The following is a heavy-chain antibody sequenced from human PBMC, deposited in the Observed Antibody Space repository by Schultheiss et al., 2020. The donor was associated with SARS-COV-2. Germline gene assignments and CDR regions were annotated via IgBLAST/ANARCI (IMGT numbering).Heavy chain of an antibody. Sequence: ASVKVSCKASGYTFSNYDINWVRQATGQGLEWMGWMNPNSGKTGYAQKFQGRVTMTRNTSISTAYMELSSLRSEDTAVYYCARDRYGDYPKFDYWGQGTLVTVSS. CDR2: MNPNSGKT. D-gene: IGHD4-17*01. J-gene: IGHJ4*02. CDR1: GYTFSNYD. V-gene: IGHV1-8*02. CDR3: ARDRYGDYPKFDY.